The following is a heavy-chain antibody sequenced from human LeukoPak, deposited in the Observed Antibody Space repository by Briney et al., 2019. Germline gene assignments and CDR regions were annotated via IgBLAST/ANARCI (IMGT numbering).Heavy chain of an antibody. D-gene: IGHD3-3*01. V-gene: IGHV4-38-2*01. J-gene: IGHJ5*02. CDR3: ARTHSDFWSGYPLRFDP. CDR1: GYSISSGYY. Sequence: PSETLSLTCAVSGYSISSGYYWGWIRQPPGKGLEWIGSIYHSGSTYYNPSLKSRVTISVDTSKNQFSLKLSSVTAADTAVYYCARTHSDFWSGYPLRFDPWGQGTLLTVSS. CDR2: IYHSGST.